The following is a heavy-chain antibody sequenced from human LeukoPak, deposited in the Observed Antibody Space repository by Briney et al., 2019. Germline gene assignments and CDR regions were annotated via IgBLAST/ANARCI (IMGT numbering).Heavy chain of an antibody. J-gene: IGHJ4*02. CDR2: INHSGST. D-gene: IGHD3-22*01. CDR1: GGSFSGYY. CDR3: ARGDSSGYPVN. Sequence: PSETLSLTCAVYGGSFSGYYWSWIRQPPGKGLEWIGEINHSGSTNYNPSLKSRVTISVDTSKNQFSLELSSVTAADTAVYYCARGDSSGYPVNWGQGTLVTVSS. V-gene: IGHV4-34*01.